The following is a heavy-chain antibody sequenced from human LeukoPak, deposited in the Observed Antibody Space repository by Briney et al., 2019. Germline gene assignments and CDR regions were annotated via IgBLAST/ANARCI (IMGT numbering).Heavy chain of an antibody. CDR1: GFAFSTYT. CDR2: MRGTSDTN. J-gene: IGHJ4*02. CDR3: ARGGYLDY. Sequence: GGSLRLSCAASGFAFSTYTMTWVRQAPGKGLEWISYMRGTSDTNYYADSVRGRSTISRDNAKNLLYLQMNSLRVEDTAVYYCARGGYLDYWGQGTLVTVSS. V-gene: IGHV3-48*01.